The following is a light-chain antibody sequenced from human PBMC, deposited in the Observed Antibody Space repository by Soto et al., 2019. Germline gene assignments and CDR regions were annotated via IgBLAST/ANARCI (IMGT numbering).Light chain of an antibody. CDR3: QQRSNWPRT. V-gene: IGKV3D-20*02. CDR2: GAS. J-gene: IGKJ5*01. CDR1: QSVSSSY. Sequence: IVLTQSPGTLSLSPGERATLSCRASQSVSSSYLAWYQQKPGQAPRLLIYGASSRATGIPARFSASGSGTDFTLTISSLEPEDFAVYYCQQRSNWPRTFGQGTRLEIK.